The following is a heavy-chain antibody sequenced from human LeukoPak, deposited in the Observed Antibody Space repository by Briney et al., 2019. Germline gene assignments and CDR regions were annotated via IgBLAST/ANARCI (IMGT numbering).Heavy chain of an antibody. CDR3: ARDRVDSSGYYYYYGIDV. CDR1: GGSISTYF. V-gene: IGHV4-4*07. J-gene: IGHJ6*02. CDR2: FYTSGST. D-gene: IGHD3-22*01. Sequence: SQTLSLTCTVSGGSISTYFWSWIRQPAGKGLEWIGRFYTSGSTSYNPSLKSRLTMSADTSKNQFSLKLRSVTAADTAVYYCARDRVDSSGYYYYYGIDVWGQGTTVTVSS.